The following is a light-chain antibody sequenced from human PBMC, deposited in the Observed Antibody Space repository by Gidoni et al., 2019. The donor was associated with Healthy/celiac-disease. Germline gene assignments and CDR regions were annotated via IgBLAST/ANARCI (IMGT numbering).Light chain of an antibody. J-gene: IGLJ3*02. Sequence: QSVLTQPPSASGTHGQRVTISCSGSSSKIGSNTVNWYQQLPGTAPKLLIYSNNQRPSGVPDRFSGSKSGTSASLAISGLQSEDEADYYCAAWDDSLNGWVFGGGTKLTVL. CDR1: SSKIGSNT. CDR2: SNN. CDR3: AAWDDSLNGWV. V-gene: IGLV1-44*01.